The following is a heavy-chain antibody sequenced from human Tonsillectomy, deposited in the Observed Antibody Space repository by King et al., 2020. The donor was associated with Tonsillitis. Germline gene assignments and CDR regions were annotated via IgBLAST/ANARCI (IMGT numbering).Heavy chain of an antibody. Sequence: QLVQSGAEVTKPGASLKVSCKASGYTFATYHIHWVRQAPGQGLEWMGALNPTGGDTTYAGKFQGRVTMTGDTSTATVSMDLRGLRPEDTAIYYCARVRREGYSSAFDIWGQGTMVTVSS. J-gene: IGHJ3*02. V-gene: IGHV1-46*01. CDR2: LNPTGGDT. D-gene: IGHD3-22*01. CDR3: ARVRREGYSSAFDI. CDR1: GYTFATYH.